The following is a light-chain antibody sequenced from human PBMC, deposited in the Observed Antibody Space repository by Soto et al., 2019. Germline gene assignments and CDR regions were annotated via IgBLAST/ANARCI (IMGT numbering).Light chain of an antibody. CDR3: QQYNSYSTWT. V-gene: IGKV1-5*01. CDR1: QSISSW. Sequence: DIQLTQSPSALSASGGGRVALSCRASQSISSWLAWYQQKPGKAPKLLIYDASSLESGVPSRFSGSGSGTEFTLTISSLQPDDFATYYCQQYNSYSTWTFGQGTKVDIK. J-gene: IGKJ1*01. CDR2: DAS.